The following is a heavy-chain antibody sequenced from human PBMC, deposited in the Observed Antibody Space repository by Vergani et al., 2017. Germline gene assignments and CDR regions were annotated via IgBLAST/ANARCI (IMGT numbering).Heavy chain of an antibody. J-gene: IGHJ5*02. D-gene: IGHD2-15*01. Sequence: VQLVESGGGLVKPGGSLRLTCAASGFIFSDAWMSWVRQTPGKGLEWIGSIYYSGSTYYNPSLESRVTMSVDTSKSQFSLKLSSVTAADTAVYYCTRHWAVVAANNWFDPWGQGTLVTVSS. CDR2: IYYSGST. CDR1: GFIFSDAW. CDR3: TRHWAVVAANNWFDP. V-gene: IGHV4-38-2*01.